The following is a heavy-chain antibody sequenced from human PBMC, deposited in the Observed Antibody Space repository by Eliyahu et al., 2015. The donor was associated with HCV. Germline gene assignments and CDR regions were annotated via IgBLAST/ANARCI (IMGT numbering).Heavy chain of an antibody. V-gene: IGHV3-9*01. J-gene: IGHJ4*02. D-gene: IGHD2-8*01. CDR3: AKGGGLYLDSPPFDS. CDR1: GFTIDEYA. Sequence: EVQLVESGGGLGQPGRSLRLSCAASGFTIDEYAMHWVRQGPGKGLEGVSGISWNSGRIDYADSVKGRFTISRDNAKNSLYLQINSLRAEDTAFYYCAKGGGLYLDSPPFDSWGQGTLVTVSS. CDR2: ISWNSGRI.